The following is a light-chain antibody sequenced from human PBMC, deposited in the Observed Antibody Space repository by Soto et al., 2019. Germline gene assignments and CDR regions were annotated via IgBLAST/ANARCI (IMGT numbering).Light chain of an antibody. V-gene: IGKV3-15*01. J-gene: IGKJ1*01. CDR1: QSVSSN. CDR2: GAS. CDR3: QLYNNWPVT. Sequence: ELVIIQSPATLRVYQEERASLSCRHCQSVSSNLAWYQQKPGQAPRLLIYGASTRATGIPARFSGSGSGTEFTLTICSLQSEDFAVYYCQLYNNWPVTFAQGTKVDI.